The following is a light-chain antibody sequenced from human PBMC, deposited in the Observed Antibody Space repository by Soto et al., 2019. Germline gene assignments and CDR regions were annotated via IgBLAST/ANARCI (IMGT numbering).Light chain of an antibody. V-gene: IGLV2-14*01. Sequence: QSALTQPASVSGSPGQSITISCTGTRSDVGGFDYVSWYQQHPGEAPKLIIYEVTHRPSGVSNRFSGSKSGNTASLTISGLHAEDEAAYYCRSYTNIATWVFGGGTKVTVL. CDR2: EVT. CDR3: RSYTNIATWV. J-gene: IGLJ3*02. CDR1: RSDVGGFDY.